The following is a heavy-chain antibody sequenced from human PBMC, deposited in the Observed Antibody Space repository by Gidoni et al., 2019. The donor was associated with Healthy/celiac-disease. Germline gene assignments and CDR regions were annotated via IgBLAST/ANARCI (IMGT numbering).Heavy chain of an antibody. CDR1: GFTFSDYS. CDR2: ISSSGSTI. CDR3: ARETYSNYVYHYYYYMDV. V-gene: IGHV3-11*01. Sequence: QVQLVESGGGLVKPGGSLRLSCAASGFTFSDYSRSWIRQAPGKGLEWVSYISSSGSTIYYADSVKGRFTISRDNAKNSLYLQMNSLRAEDTAVYYCARETYSNYVYHYYYYMDVWGKGTTVTVSS. J-gene: IGHJ6*03. D-gene: IGHD4-4*01.